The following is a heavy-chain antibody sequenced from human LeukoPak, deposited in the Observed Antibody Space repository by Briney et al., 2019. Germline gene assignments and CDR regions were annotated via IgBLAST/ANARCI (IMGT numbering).Heavy chain of an antibody. Sequence: GGSLRLSCAASGFTFSRSAMTWVRQTLGKGLDWVSSISSSGNTYYADSVKGRFTISRDNSKNMLYLQMNSLRAEDTAVYYCVKGRISEDGLDFSGQGTLVTVSS. J-gene: IGHJ4*02. CDR2: ISSSGNT. CDR1: GFTFSRSA. V-gene: IGHV3-23*01. D-gene: IGHD6-13*01. CDR3: VKGRISEDGLDF.